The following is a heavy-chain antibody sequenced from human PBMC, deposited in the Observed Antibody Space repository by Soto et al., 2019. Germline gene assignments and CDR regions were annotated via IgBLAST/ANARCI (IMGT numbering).Heavy chain of an antibody. CDR3: ARGGTFAYNTSGYSVY. CDR1: GYTFSAYY. V-gene: IGHV1-2*02. Sequence: ASVKVSCKTSGYTFSAYYMHWVRQAPGQGLEWMGWINPKSGGTLYAQKFQGRVTMTRDTSISTAYMELSRLRSDDTAVYYCARGGTFAYNTSGYSVYWGQGTLVTVS. CDR2: INPKSGGT. J-gene: IGHJ4*02. D-gene: IGHD3-22*01.